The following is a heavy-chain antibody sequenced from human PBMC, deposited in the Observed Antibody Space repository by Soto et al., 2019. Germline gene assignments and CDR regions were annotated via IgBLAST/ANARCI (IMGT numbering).Heavy chain of an antibody. CDR2: IKNDRSRT. D-gene: IGHD2-2*01. V-gene: IGHV3-74*01. CDR3: ARDGHFITTSCSGNWLDS. J-gene: IGHJ5*01. Sequence: VGSRRLACAASGFTFSSYWMHWVRQVPGKGLVWVSRIKNDRSRTSYADSVKGQFTISRDSARSTLYLEMNSMRCEDTAVYYCARDGHFITTSCSGNWLDSWG. CDR1: GFTFSSYW.